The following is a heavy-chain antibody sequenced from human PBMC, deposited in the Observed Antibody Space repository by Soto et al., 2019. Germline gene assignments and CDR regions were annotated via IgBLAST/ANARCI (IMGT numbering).Heavy chain of an antibody. D-gene: IGHD3-22*01. J-gene: IGHJ3*02. CDR3: ARFVDSISRSDAFDI. CDR2: IIPIFGTA. CDR1: GGTFSSYA. Sequence: QVQLVQSGAEVKKPGSSVKVSCKASGGTFSSYAISWVRQAPGQGLEWMGGIIPIFGTANYAQKFQGRVTITADESTSSGYMELSSVRPEDTAVYCYARFVDSISRSDAFDIWGQGPMVTVSS. V-gene: IGHV1-69*01.